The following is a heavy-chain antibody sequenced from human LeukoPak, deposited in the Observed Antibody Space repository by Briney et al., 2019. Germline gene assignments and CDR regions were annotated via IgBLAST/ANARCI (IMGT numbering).Heavy chain of an antibody. CDR2: INHSGST. V-gene: IGHV4-34*01. CDR1: GGSFSGYH. CDR3: ARGDAFDI. Sequence: PSETLSLTCAVYGGSFSGYHWSWIRQPPGKGLEWIGEINHSGSTNYNPSLKSRVTISVDTSKNQFSLKLSSVTAADTAVYYCARGDAFDIWGQGTMVTVSS. J-gene: IGHJ3*02.